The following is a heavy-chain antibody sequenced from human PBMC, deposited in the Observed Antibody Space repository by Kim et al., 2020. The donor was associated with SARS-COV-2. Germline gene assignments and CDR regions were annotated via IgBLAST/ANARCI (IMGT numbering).Heavy chain of an antibody. CDR3: ARGGETDY. Sequence: NGNTNSAQKPQGRVTMTTDTSTRTAYMELRSLRSDDTAVYYCARGGETDYWGQGTLVTVSS. V-gene: IGHV1-18*01. J-gene: IGHJ4*02. CDR2: NGNT. D-gene: IGHD3-16*01.